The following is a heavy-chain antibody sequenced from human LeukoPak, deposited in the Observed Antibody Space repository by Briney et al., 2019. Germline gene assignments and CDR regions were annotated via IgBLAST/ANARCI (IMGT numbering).Heavy chain of an antibody. CDR3: ARVAYGNAATHFDY. D-gene: IGHD4-11*01. V-gene: IGHV1-2*06. J-gene: IGHJ4*02. CDR1: AYTFTDYY. CDR2: MNPNSGGT. Sequence: ASVKVSCKASAYTFTDYYIHWVRQAPGQGLEWMGRMNPNSGGTDYAPKFQGRVSITRETSIQTVYVELTRLQSDDTAMYYCARVAYGNAATHFDYWGQGTLVTVSS.